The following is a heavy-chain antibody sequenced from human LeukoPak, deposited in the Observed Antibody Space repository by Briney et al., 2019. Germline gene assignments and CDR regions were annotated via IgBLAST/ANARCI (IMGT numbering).Heavy chain of an antibody. CDR1: GFTFSVYA. CDR2: ISATGDST. D-gene: IGHD2-2*01. CDR3: ASAYCVSTSCIYWYFDL. J-gene: IGHJ2*01. V-gene: IGHV3-23*01. Sequence: GGSLGLSCAASGFTFSVYAMSWVRQAPGKGLEWVSAISATGDSTYYADSVKGRFTISRDNSKNTLYLQMSSLRAEDTAVYYCASAYCVSTSCIYWYFDLWGRGTLVTVSS.